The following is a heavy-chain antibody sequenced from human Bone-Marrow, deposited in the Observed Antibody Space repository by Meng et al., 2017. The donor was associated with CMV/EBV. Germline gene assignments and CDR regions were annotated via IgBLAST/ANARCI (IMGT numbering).Heavy chain of an antibody. D-gene: IGHD6-13*01. CDR1: GFTFSSYA. V-gene: IGHV3-30*04. CDR3: AKDGSPGIAAAGEAYGMDV. CDR2: ISYDGSNK. J-gene: IGHJ6*01. Sequence: GESLKISCAASGFTFSSYAMHWVRQAPGKGLEWVAVISYDGSNKYYADSVKGRFTISRDNSKNTLYLQMNSLRAEDTAVYYCAKDGSPGIAAAGEAYGMDVWGQGTTVTVYS.